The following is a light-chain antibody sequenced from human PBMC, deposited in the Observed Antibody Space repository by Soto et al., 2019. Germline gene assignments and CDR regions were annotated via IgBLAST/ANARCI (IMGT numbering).Light chain of an antibody. CDR2: VNI. CDR3: QSYDSSLSAL. Sequence: QPVLTQPPSVSGAPGQRVTISCTGSSSNIGAGYDVHWYQQLPGTAPKLLIYVNINRPSGVPDRFSGSKSGTSASLAITGLQAEDEADYYCQSYDSSLSALFGTGTKVTVL. CDR1: SSNIGAGYD. V-gene: IGLV1-40*01. J-gene: IGLJ1*01.